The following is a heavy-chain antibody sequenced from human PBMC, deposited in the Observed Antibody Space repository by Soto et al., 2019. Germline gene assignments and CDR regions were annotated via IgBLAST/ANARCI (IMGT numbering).Heavy chain of an antibody. J-gene: IGHJ6*02. CDR2: IYYSGST. CDR3: ARDPSYYYGSGSSDYYYYYGMDV. Sequence: QVQLQESGPGLVKPSETLSLTCTVSGGSISSYYWSWIRQPPGKGLEWIGYIYYSGSTNYNPSLKSRVTISVDTSKNQFSLKLSSVTAAETAVYYCARDPSYYYGSGSSDYYYYYGMDVWGQGTTVTVSS. CDR1: GGSISSYY. V-gene: IGHV4-59*01. D-gene: IGHD3-10*01.